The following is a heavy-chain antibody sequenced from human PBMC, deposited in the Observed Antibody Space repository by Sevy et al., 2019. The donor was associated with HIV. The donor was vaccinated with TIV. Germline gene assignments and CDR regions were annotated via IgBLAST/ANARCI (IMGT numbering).Heavy chain of an antibody. V-gene: IGHV3-15*01. CDR1: GFPFSNAW. D-gene: IGHD3-3*01. CDR3: TTKTGPYYDFWSGYYNDY. CDR2: IKSKRDGGTT. Sequence: GSLRLSCAGSGFPFSNAWMSWVRQAPGKGLEWVGRIKSKRDGGTTKYAGTVKGRFTIPRNDSKNTLYLQMNSLKTEDTAVYYCTTKTGPYYDFWSGYYNDYWGQGTLVTVSS. J-gene: IGHJ4*02.